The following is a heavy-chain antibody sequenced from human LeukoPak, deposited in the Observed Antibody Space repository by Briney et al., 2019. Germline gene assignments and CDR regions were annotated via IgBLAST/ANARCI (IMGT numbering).Heavy chain of an antibody. CDR2: ISGYTGNT. CDR1: GYTFSSYG. Sequence: GASVKVSCKASGYTFSSYGISWVRQAPGQGLEWMGWISGYTGNTNYAQNLQGRVIMTTDTSTSTAYMELRSLRSDDTALYYCARSSWFGGRSEWRWFDPWGQGTLVTVSS. D-gene: IGHD3-10*01. J-gene: IGHJ5*02. CDR3: ARSSWFGGRSEWRWFDP. V-gene: IGHV1-18*01.